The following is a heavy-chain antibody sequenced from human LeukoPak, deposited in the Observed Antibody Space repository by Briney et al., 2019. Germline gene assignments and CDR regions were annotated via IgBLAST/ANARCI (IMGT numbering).Heavy chain of an antibody. V-gene: IGHV4-59*08. D-gene: IGHD3-22*01. CDR1: GGSISSYY. CDR2: IYYSGST. J-gene: IGHJ5*02. Sequence: ASETLSLTCTVSGGSISSYYWSWIRQPPGKGLEWIGYIYYSGSTNYNLSLKSRVTISVDTSKNQFSLKLSSVTAADTAVYYCARHYYDSSGYYFTNWFDPWGQGTLVTVSS. CDR3: ARHYYDSSGYYFTNWFDP.